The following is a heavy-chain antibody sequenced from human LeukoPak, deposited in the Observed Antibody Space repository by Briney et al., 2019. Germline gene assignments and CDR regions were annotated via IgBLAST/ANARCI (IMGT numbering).Heavy chain of an antibody. J-gene: IGHJ4*02. CDR1: GGSISSSSYY. CDR2: IYYSGST. CDR3: ARQKGSSWYKAHFDY. D-gene: IGHD6-13*01. Sequence: PSETLSLTCTVSGGSISSSSYYWGWIRQPPGKGLEWIGSIYYSGSTYYNPSLKSRVTISVDTSKNQFSLKLSSVTAADTAVYYCARQKGSSWYKAHFDYWGQGTLVTVSS. V-gene: IGHV4-39*01.